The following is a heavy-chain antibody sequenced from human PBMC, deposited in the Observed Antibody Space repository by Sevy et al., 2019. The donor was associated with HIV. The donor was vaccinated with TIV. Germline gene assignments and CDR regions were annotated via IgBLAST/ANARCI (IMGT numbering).Heavy chain of an antibody. V-gene: IGHV3-30*04. Sequence: GGSLRLSCAASGFTFSSYAMHWVRQAPGKGLEWVAVISYDGSNKYYADSVKGRFTMSRDNSKNTLYLQMNSLRAEDTAVYYCARDCIAADHYYFDYWGQGTLVTVSS. CDR3: ARDCIAADHYYFDY. CDR1: GFTFSSYA. J-gene: IGHJ4*02. CDR2: ISYDGSNK. D-gene: IGHD6-13*01.